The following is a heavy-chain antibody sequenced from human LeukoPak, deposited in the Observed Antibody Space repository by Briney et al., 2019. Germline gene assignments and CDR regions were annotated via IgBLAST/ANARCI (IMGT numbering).Heavy chain of an antibody. D-gene: IGHD2-2*01. V-gene: IGHV3-7*01. CDR2: IKQDGSEK. CDR1: GFTFSSYW. Sequence: PGGSLRLSCAASGFTFSSYWMSWVRQAPGKGLEWVANIKQDGSEKHYVDSVKGRFTISRDNAKNSLYLQMNSLRAEDTAVYYCARVGGVVPAMPLCFFDYWGQGTLVTVSS. J-gene: IGHJ4*02. CDR3: ARVGGVVPAMPLCFFDY.